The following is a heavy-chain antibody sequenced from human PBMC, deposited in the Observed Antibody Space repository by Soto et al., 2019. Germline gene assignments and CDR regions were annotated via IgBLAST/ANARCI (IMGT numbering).Heavy chain of an antibody. J-gene: IGHJ6*02. D-gene: IGHD6-13*01. V-gene: IGHV3-33*01. CDR2: IWHDGSNK. CDR3: ARDRAFSSSWYINYYGMDV. Sequence: GGSLRLSCAASGFTFSGYALHWVRQAPGKGLEWVAVIWHDGSNKYYVDSVKGRFTISRDNSKNTLYLQMNSLRAEDTAVYYCARDRAFSSSWYINYYGMDVWGQGTTVIVSS. CDR1: GFTFSGYA.